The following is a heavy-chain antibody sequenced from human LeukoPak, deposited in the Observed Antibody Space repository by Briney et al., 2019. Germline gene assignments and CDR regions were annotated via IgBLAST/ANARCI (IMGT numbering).Heavy chain of an antibody. D-gene: IGHD3-22*01. CDR2: IYGNAGST. J-gene: IGHJ4*02. V-gene: IGHV3-23*01. CDR3: ARAGSDNYYSGVNY. Sequence: GGSLRLSCAASGFSFSSHAMNWVRQAPGKGLEWVSGIYGNAGSTFYADSVRGRFTISRDNSKNTLYLQMDSLRAEDTAIYYCARAGSDNYYSGVNYWGQGTLVTVSS. CDR1: GFSFSSHA.